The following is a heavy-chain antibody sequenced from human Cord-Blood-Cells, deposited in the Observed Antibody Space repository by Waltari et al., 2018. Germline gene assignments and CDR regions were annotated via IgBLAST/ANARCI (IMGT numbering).Heavy chain of an antibody. CDR2: IIPIYGTA. Sequence: QVQLVQSGAEVKKPGSSVKVSCKASGGTFSSYAISWVRQAPGQGLEWMGGIIPIYGTANYAQQFQGRGTITADESTSTAYMELSSLRSEDTAVYYCARGGSGSYYNYYYGMDVWGQGTTVTVSS. V-gene: IGHV1-69*01. D-gene: IGHD3-10*01. J-gene: IGHJ6*02. CDR1: GGTFSSYA. CDR3: ARGGSGSYYNYYYGMDV.